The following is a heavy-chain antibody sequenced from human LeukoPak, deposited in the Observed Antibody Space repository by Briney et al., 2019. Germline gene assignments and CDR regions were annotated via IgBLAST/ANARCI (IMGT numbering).Heavy chain of an antibody. J-gene: IGHJ5*02. V-gene: IGHV3-7*03. CDR1: GFTFSSYW. CDR3: AKDDYGSRIDWFDP. Sequence: PGGSLRLSCAASGFTFSSYWMSWVRQAPGKGLEWVANIKQDGSEKYYVDSVKGRFTISRDNAKNSLYLQMNSLRAEDTAVYYCAKDDYGSRIDWFDPWGQGTLVTVSS. CDR2: IKQDGSEK. D-gene: IGHD3-10*01.